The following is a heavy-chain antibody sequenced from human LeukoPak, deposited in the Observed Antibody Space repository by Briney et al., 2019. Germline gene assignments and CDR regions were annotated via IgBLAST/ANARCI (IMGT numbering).Heavy chain of an antibody. D-gene: IGHD6-6*01. V-gene: IGHV4-30-2*01. Sequence: SQTLSLTCTVSGGSISSGGYSWSWIRQPPGKGLEWIGYIYHSGSTYYNPSLKSRVAISVDRSKNQFSLKLSSVTAADTAVYYCARTSIAARRANAFDIWGQGTMVTVSS. CDR1: GGSISSGGYS. J-gene: IGHJ3*02. CDR3: ARTSIAARRANAFDI. CDR2: IYHSGST.